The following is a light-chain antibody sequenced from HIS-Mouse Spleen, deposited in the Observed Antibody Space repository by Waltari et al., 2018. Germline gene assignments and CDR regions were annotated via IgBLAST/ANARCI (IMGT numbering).Light chain of an antibody. CDR3: YSTDSSGNHRV. J-gene: IGLJ2*01. CDR2: EDS. CDR1: ALPKKY. Sequence: SYELTQPPSVSVSPGQTARINCSGDALPKKYAYGYQQKSGQAPVLVIYEDSKRPSGIPERFSGSSSGTMATLTISGAQVEDEADYYCYSTDSSGNHRVFGGGNKLTVL. V-gene: IGLV3-10*01.